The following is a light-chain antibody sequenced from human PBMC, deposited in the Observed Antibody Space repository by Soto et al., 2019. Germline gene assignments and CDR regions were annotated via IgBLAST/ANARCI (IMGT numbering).Light chain of an antibody. CDR2: EDI. V-gene: IGLV2-23*01. CDR3: CSYEGSSRLYV. Sequence: QSALTQPASVSGSPGQSITISCIGTSSDVGSYDLVSWYQQHPGKAPRLMIYEDIKRPSGVSNRFSGSKSGNTASLTISGLQADDEATYYRCSYEGSSRLYVFGTGTKLTVL. CDR1: SSDVGSYDL. J-gene: IGLJ1*01.